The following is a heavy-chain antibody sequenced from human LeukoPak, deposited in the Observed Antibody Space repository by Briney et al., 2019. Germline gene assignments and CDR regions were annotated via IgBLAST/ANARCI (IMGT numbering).Heavy chain of an antibody. Sequence: SETLSLTCTVSGGSVSSGSYYWSWIRQPPGKGLEWIGYVYYTGSTYYNPSLKSRVTISVDTSKNQFSLKLSSVTAADTAVYYCARGFRYYYYGMDVWGKGTTVTVSS. V-gene: IGHV4-61*01. J-gene: IGHJ6*04. CDR2: VYYTGST. CDR3: ARGFRYYYYGMDV. CDR1: GGSVSSGSYY.